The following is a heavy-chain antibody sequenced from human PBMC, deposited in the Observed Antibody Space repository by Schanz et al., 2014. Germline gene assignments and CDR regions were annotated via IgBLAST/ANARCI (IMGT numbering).Heavy chain of an antibody. CDR2: IGNGGVTI. Sequence: AHLVESGGGLVQPGGSLRLSCAASGFTFSSYAMAWIRQPPGRGLEWVSYIGNGGVTIYYADSVKGRFTISRDNSKNSLYLQMNSLRAEDTAVYYCARIGGSVFDYWAQGTLVTVSS. CDR3: ARIGGSVFDY. D-gene: IGHD3-10*01. J-gene: IGHJ4*02. V-gene: IGHV3-48*04. CDR1: GFTFSSYA.